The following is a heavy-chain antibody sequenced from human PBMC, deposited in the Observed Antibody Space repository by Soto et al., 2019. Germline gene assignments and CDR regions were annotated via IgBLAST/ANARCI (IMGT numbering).Heavy chain of an antibody. CDR1: GFTFSSYG. V-gene: IGHV3-30*18. D-gene: IGHD6-19*01. J-gene: IGHJ5*02. CDR3: AKDPGVDGLSWFDP. Sequence: QVQLVESGGGVVQPGRSLRLSCAASGFTFSSYGMHWVRQAPGKGLEWVAVISYDGSNKYYADSVKGRFTISRDNSKNTLYLQMNSLRAEDTAVYYCAKDPGVDGLSWFDPWGQGTLVTVSS. CDR2: ISYDGSNK.